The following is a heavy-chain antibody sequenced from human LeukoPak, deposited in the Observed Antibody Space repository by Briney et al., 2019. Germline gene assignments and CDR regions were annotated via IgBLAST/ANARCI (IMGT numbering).Heavy chain of an antibody. CDR3: ASDQRYAFDY. CDR2: ISSSRSII. J-gene: IGHJ4*02. V-gene: IGHV3-48*02. D-gene: IGHD3-9*01. CDR1: GFTFNTYS. Sequence: PGGSLRLSCAASGFTFNTYSMNWVRQTPGKGLEWVSYISSSRSIIYYADSVKGRFTISRDDAKNTLYPHMNSLRDDDTAVYYCASDQRYAFDYWGQGIRVTVSS.